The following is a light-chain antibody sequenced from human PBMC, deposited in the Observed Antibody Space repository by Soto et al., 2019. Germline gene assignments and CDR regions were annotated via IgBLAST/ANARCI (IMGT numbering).Light chain of an antibody. Sequence: QSVLTQPPSVSGSPGQSVTISCAGTSSDAGGYDYVSWYQQHPGKAPKLLIYDVTKRPSGVPDRFSGSKSGNTASLTISGLQAEDEADFFCCSYGGSFPYVFGTGTKVTV. J-gene: IGLJ1*01. CDR2: DVT. CDR3: CSYGGSFPYV. V-gene: IGLV2-11*01. CDR1: SSDAGGYDY.